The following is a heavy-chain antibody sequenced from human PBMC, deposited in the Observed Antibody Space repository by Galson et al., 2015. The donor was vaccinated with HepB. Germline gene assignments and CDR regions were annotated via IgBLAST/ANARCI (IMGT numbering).Heavy chain of an antibody. D-gene: IGHD6-13*01. CDR1: GFTFSSYA. Sequence: SLRLSCAASGFTFSSYAMSWVRQAPGKGLEWVSAISGSGGSTYYADSVKGRFTISRDNSKNTLYLQMNSLRAEDTAVYYCAKAPTPLEQPLLDPWGQGTLLTVSA. CDR3: AKAPTPLEQPLLDP. J-gene: IGHJ5*02. V-gene: IGHV3-23*01. CDR2: ISGSGGST.